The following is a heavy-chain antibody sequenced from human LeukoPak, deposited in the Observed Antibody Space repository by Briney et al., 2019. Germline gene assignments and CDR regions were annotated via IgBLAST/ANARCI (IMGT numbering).Heavy chain of an antibody. CDR3: AREYGTGWFDP. CDR2: IYTSGST. CDR1: GGSISSYY. Sequence: PSGTLSLTCTVSGGSISSYYWSWIRQPAGKGLEWIGRIYTSGSTNYNPSLKSRVTISVDKSKNQFSLKLSSVTAADTAVYYCAREYGTGWFDPWGQGTLVTVSS. V-gene: IGHV4-4*07. J-gene: IGHJ5*02. D-gene: IGHD4-17*01.